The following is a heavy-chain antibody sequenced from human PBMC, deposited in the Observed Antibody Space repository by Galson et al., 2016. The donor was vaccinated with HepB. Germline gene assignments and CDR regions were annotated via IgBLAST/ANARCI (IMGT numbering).Heavy chain of an antibody. J-gene: IGHJ4*02. Sequence: SLRLSCAASGFPFGTYAMSWVRQAPGKGLEWVSAISGSGANTYYADSVKGRFTISRDNSKNTLYVQMNRVRAEDTAVYYCAKDPLGGAPITPDYWGQGTLVTVSS. V-gene: IGHV3-23*01. D-gene: IGHD5-24*01. CDR2: ISGSGANT. CDR1: GFPFGTYA. CDR3: AKDPLGGAPITPDY.